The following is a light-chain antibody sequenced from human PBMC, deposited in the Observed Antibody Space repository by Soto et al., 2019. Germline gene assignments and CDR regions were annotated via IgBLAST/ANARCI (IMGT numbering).Light chain of an antibody. CDR3: QNYNSAVT. V-gene: IGKV1-27*01. CDR2: AAS. J-gene: IGKJ4*01. Sequence: DIQMTQSPSSLSASVGDRVTITCRASQGISNYLAWYQQKPWKVPKLLIYAASTLKSGVPSRFSGSGSGTDFTLTINSLKPEDVATYDCQNYNSAVTFGGGAKVEIK. CDR1: QGISNY.